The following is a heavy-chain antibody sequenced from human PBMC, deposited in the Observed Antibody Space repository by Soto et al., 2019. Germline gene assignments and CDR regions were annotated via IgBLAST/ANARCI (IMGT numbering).Heavy chain of an antibody. V-gene: IGHV4-61*08. D-gene: IGHD5-12*01. CDR2: IYYSGST. J-gene: IGHJ4*02. CDR1: GGSISSGDYY. Sequence: SETLSLTCTVSGGSISSGDYYWSWIRQPPGKGLEWIGYIYYSGSTNYNPSLKSRVTISVDTSKNQFSLKLSSVTAADTAVYYCARMGMATSFDYWGQGTLVTVSS. CDR3: ARMGMATSFDY.